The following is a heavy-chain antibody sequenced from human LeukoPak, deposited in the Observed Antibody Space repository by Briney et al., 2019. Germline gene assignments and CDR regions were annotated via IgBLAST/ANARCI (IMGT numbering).Heavy chain of an antibody. CDR1: GGTFSSYA. J-gene: IGHJ4*02. CDR3: ARATTVVTPPCDY. Sequence: GASVKVSCKASGGTFSSYAIGWVRQAPGQGLEWMGRIIPILGIANYAQKLPGRVTMPTDTSTSTAYMELRSLRSDDTAVYYCARATTVVTPPCDYWGQGTLVTVSS. CDR2: IIPILGIA. V-gene: IGHV1-69*04. D-gene: IGHD4-23*01.